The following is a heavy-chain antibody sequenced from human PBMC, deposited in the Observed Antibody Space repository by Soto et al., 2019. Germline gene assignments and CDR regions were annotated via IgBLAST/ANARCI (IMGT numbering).Heavy chain of an antibody. CDR3: AKDRVAAALSLGMDV. V-gene: IGHV3-30*18. CDR1: GFTFSSYG. CDR2: ISYDGSNK. J-gene: IGHJ6*02. Sequence: PGGSLRLSCAASGFTFSSYGMHWVRQAPGKGLEWVAVISYDGSNKYYADSVKGRFTISRDNSKNTLYLQMNSLRAEDTAVYYCAKDRVAAALSLGMDVWGQGTTVTVSS. D-gene: IGHD6-13*01.